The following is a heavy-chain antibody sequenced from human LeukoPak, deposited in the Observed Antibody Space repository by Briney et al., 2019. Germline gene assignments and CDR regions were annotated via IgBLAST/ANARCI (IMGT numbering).Heavy chain of an antibody. J-gene: IGHJ4*02. Sequence: SETLSLTCTVSGGSISTYYWSWIRQPPGKGLEWIGYIYYSGSANCNPSLKSRVTISIDTSKNQFSLKLSSVTAADTAVYYCARSFGSGNYFDYRGQGTLVTVSS. CDR2: IYYSGSA. V-gene: IGHV4-59*01. CDR1: GGSISTYY. CDR3: ARSFGSGNYFDY. D-gene: IGHD3-10*01.